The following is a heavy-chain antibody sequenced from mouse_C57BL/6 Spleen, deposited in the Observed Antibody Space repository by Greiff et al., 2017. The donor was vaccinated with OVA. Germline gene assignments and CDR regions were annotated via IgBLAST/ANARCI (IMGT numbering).Heavy chain of an antibody. Sequence: DVMLVESGEGLVKPGGSLKLSCAASGFTFSSYAMSWVRQTPEKRLEWVAYISSGGDYIYYADNVKGRFTISRDNARNTLSLQMSSLKTEDTAMYYWTRGGSTVVDHYAMDYWGQGTSVTVSS. CDR3: TRGGSTVVDHYAMDY. CDR2: ISSGGDYI. CDR1: GFTFSSYA. J-gene: IGHJ4*01. D-gene: IGHD1-1*01. V-gene: IGHV5-9-1*02.